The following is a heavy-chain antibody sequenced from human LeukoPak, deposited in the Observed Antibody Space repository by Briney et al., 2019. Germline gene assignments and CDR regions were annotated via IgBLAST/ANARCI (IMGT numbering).Heavy chain of an antibody. CDR2: IYTSGST. D-gene: IGHD3-10*01. Sequence: SSQTLSLTCTVSGGSISSGSYYWSWIRQPAGKGLEWIGRIYTSGSTNYNPSLKSRVTISVDTSKNQFSLKLSSVTAADTAVYYCARVRYYYGSGRTFDIWGQGTMVTVSS. J-gene: IGHJ3*02. CDR3: ARVRYYYGSGRTFDI. CDR1: GGSISSGSYY. V-gene: IGHV4-61*02.